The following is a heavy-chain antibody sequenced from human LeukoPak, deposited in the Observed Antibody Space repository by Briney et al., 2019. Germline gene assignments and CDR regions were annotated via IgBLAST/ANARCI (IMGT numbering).Heavy chain of an antibody. CDR3: AKVDNWNYCHHDF. V-gene: IGHV3-23*01. CDR1: GFTFSSYA. J-gene: IGHJ4*02. D-gene: IGHD1-1*01. Sequence: GGSLRLSCAASGFTFSSYAMSWVRQAPGKGLEWVSSISGSDGTTYYADSVKGRFTISRDNSKYTLSLQMNSLRAEDTAVYYCAKVDNWNYCHHDFWIQGTLVTVSS. CDR2: ISGSDGTT.